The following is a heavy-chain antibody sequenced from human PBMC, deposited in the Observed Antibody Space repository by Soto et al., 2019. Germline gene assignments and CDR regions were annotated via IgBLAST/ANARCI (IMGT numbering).Heavy chain of an antibody. Sequence: ITLKESGPTLVKPTQTLTLSCSFSGFSLSADGVGVGWSPKPPGKALEWLALIYWDDDTRYRPSLKRRLTITKDSSKNQVVLTMTNMDPVDTATYYCAHAYGGTSWPNDAFDVWGQGTVVTVSS. CDR3: AHAYGGTSWPNDAFDV. D-gene: IGHD2-2*01. CDR1: GFSLSADGVG. J-gene: IGHJ3*01. CDR2: IYWDDDT. V-gene: IGHV2-5*02.